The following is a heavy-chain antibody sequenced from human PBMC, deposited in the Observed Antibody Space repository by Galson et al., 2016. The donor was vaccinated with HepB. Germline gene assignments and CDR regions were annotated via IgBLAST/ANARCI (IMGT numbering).Heavy chain of an antibody. J-gene: IGHJ4*02. CDR1: GFSLTSTEVG. Sequence: PALVKPTQTVTLTCSFSGFSLTSTEVGVGVAWVRQPPGKALEWLALIFWDDDKRYSPLLKSRLTITKDTSTNQVVLTVTNMDPVDTGTYFCAHAYGGTIDHWGLGTLVTVAS. D-gene: IGHD4-23*01. CDR2: IFWDDDK. V-gene: IGHV2-5*02. CDR3: AHAYGGTIDH.